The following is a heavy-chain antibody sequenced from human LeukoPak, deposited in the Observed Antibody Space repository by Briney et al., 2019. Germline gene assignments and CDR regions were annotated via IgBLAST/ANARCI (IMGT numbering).Heavy chain of an antibody. Sequence: GRSLRLSCAASGFTFSSYATHWVRQAPGKGLEWVAVISYDGSNKYYADSVKGRFTISRDNSKNTLYLQMNSLRAEDTAVYYCAKVELRGQWLADYWGQGTLVTVTS. J-gene: IGHJ4*02. CDR2: ISYDGSNK. D-gene: IGHD6-19*01. CDR1: GFTFSSYA. V-gene: IGHV3-30-3*01. CDR3: AKVELRGQWLADY.